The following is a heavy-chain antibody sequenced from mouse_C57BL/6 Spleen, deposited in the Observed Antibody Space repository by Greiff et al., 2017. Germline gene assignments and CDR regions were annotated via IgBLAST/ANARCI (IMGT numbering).Heavy chain of an antibody. Sequence: EVKLMESGGGLVKPGGSLKLSCAASGFTFSDYGMHWVRQAPEKGLEWVAYISSGSSTIYYADTVKGRFTISGDNAKNTLFLQMTSLRSEDTAMYYCAREDYGSSYDAMDYWGQGTSVTVSS. CDR2: ISSGSSTI. CDR1: GFTFSDYG. CDR3: AREDYGSSYDAMDY. D-gene: IGHD1-1*01. V-gene: IGHV5-17*01. J-gene: IGHJ4*01.